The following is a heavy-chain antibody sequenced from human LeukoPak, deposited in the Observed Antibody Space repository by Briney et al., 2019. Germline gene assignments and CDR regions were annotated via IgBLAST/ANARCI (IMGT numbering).Heavy chain of an antibody. CDR2: IIPIFGTA. J-gene: IGHJ3*02. CDR3: ASYRSSGHNDAFDI. D-gene: IGHD6-13*01. CDR1: GGTFSSYA. V-gene: IGHV1-69*06. Sequence: GASVKVSCKASGGTFSSYAISWVRQAPGQGLEWMGGIIPIFGTANYAQKFQGRVTITADKSTSTAYMELSSLRSEDTAVYYCASYRSSGHNDAFDIWGQGTMVTVSS.